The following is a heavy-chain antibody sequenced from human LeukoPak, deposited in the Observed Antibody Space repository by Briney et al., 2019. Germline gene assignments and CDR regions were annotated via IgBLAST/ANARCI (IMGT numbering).Heavy chain of an antibody. CDR1: GITLSNYG. CDR2: ISERGGST. V-gene: IGHV3-23*01. Sequence: GGSLRPSCVVSGITLSNYGMSWVRQAPGKGLEWVSGISERGGSTNYADSVKGRFIISRDTSKNTVYLQMNGLRVEDTAVYFCAKRGIVIRAVIIIGFHKEAYYFDYWGQGILVTVSS. J-gene: IGHJ4*02. D-gene: IGHD3-10*01. CDR3: AKRGIVIRAVIIIGFHKEAYYFDY.